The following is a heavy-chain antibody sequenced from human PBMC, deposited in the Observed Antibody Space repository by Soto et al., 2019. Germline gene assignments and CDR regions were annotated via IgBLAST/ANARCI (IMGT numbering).Heavy chain of an antibody. J-gene: IGHJ6*02. Sequence: QVQLVQSGAEVKKPGSSVKVSCKASGGTFSSYTISWVRQAPGQGLEWMGRIIPILGIANYAQKFQGRVMSTVGKATGTAFKRQSRLKAEDAAVHYCRRERRCGCDCYHYYHDGMDVWGQGTTVTVS. D-gene: IGHD2-21*02. V-gene: IGHV1-69*08. CDR3: RRERRCGCDCYHYYHDGMDV. CDR1: GGTFSSYT. CDR2: IIPILGIA.